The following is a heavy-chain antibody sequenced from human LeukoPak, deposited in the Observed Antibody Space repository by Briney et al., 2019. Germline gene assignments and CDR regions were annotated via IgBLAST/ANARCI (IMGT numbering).Heavy chain of an antibody. CDR1: GFTFSSHA. D-gene: IGHD6-13*01. J-gene: IGHJ4*02. CDR2: ISSSTSYI. V-gene: IGHV3-21*01. CDR3: ARHQSFVGSSWSLFDY. Sequence: PGGSLRLSCAASGFTFSSHAMSWVRQAPGKGLEWVSSISSSTSYIYYSDSVRGRFTISRDNAKNSLYLQMNSLRAEDTAVYYCARHQSFVGSSWSLFDYWGQGTLVTVSS.